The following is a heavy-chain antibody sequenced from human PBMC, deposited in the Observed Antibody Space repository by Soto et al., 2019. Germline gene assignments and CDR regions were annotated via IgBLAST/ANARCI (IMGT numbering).Heavy chain of an antibody. CDR3: ARRSYTVMRGAFDI. J-gene: IGHJ3*02. CDR1: GFTFSSYA. CDR2: ISESGGTT. Sequence: PGGSLRLSCAASGFTFSSYAMSWVRQAPGKGLEWVSSISESGGTTYYADSVEGRFTISRDNAKNSLYLQMNSLRAEDTAVYYCARRSYTVMRGAFDIWGQGTMVTVSS. V-gene: IGHV3-23*01. D-gene: IGHD4-4*01.